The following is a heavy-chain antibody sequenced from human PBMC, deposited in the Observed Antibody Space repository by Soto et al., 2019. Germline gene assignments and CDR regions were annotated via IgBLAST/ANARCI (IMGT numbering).Heavy chain of an antibody. J-gene: IGHJ4*02. V-gene: IGHV4-39*02. Sequence: SETLSLTCTVSGGSISSSTYYWGWIRQPPGKGLEWIGSIWYSGSTYYSPSLKSRVTISEDKAKNQFSLKLNSVTAADTAVYYCARDKITGLFDYWGQGTLVTVSS. D-gene: IGHD2-8*02. CDR2: IWYSGST. CDR3: ARDKITGLFDY. CDR1: GGSISSSTYY.